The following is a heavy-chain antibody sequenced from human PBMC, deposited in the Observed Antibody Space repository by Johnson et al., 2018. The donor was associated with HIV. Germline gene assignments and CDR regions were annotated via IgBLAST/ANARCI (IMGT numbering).Heavy chain of an antibody. CDR3: AKALGELKRYDDFDI. V-gene: IGHV3-23*04. J-gene: IGHJ3*02. CDR1: GFTFSSYA. D-gene: IGHD3-10*01. Sequence: VQLVESGGGLVQPGGSLRLSCAASGFTFSSYAMNWVRQAPGKGLEWVSAISNTGGRTYYADSVKGRFTISRDNSKYSLFLQMNSLRAEDTAVYYCAKALGELKRYDDFDIWGHGTMVTVSS. CDR2: ISNTGGRT.